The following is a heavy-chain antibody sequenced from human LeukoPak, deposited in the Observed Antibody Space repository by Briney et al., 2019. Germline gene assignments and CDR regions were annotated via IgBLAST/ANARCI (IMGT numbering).Heavy chain of an antibody. Sequence: SETLSLTCAVYSGPFSGYYWSWIRQPPGKGLEWIGEINHSGRTNYNPSLKSRVTISVDTSKNQFSLKLNSVTAADTAVYYCARGWKYSSDWYGRYYFDYWGRGTLVTVSS. CDR2: INHSGRT. CDR1: SGPFSGYY. CDR3: ARGWKYSSDWYGRYYFDY. D-gene: IGHD6-19*01. J-gene: IGHJ4*02. V-gene: IGHV4-34*01.